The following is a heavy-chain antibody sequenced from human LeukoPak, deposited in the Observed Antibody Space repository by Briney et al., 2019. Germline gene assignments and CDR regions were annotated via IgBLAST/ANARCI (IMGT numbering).Heavy chain of an antibody. V-gene: IGHV3-7*03. CDR3: ARDPGWSSFDI. D-gene: IGHD2-15*01. CDR1: GFSFTSYW. CDR2: INQDAGTT. J-gene: IGHJ3*02. Sequence: GGSLRLSCVASGFSFTSYWMSWVRQAPGKDLEFVANINQDAGTTNYVDSVKGRFTISRDNAEDSLYLQMSSLRAEDTALYYCARDPGWSSFDIWGQGIMVTVSS.